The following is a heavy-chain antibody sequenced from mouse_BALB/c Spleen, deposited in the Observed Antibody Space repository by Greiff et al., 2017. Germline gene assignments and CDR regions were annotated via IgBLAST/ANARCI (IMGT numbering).Heavy chain of an antibody. J-gene: IGHJ3*01. D-gene: IGHD2-1*01. CDR2: INPYNGAT. CDR1: GYSFTGYY. CDR3: AREKGNGNSWFAY. Sequence: EVKLMESGPELVKPGASVKISCKASGYSFTGYYMHWVKQSHVKSLEWIGRINPYNGATSYNQNFKDKASLTVDKSSSTAYMELHSLTSEDSAVYYCAREKGNGNSWFAYWGQGTLVTVSA. V-gene: IGHV1-31*01.